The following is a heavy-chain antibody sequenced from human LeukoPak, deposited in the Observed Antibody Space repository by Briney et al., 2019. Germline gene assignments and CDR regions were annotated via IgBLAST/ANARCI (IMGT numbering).Heavy chain of an antibody. CDR3: AKVRNGDGYDSYFDY. J-gene: IGHJ4*02. D-gene: IGHD5-12*01. Sequence: GGSLRLSCAASGFTFSGYWMHWVRQAPGTGLVWVSVINSDGSTTRYADSVRGRFTISRDNAKNSLYLQMNSLRAEDTALYYCAKVRNGDGYDSYFDYWGQGTLVTVSS. CDR2: INSDGSTT. V-gene: IGHV3-74*01. CDR1: GFTFSGYW.